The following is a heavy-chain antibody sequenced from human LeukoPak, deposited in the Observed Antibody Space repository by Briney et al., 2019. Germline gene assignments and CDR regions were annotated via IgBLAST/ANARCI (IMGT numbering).Heavy chain of an antibody. CDR3: ARAYGDYGY. J-gene: IGHJ4*02. CDR1: GYTLTELS. CDR2: INPNSGGT. D-gene: IGHD4-17*01. Sequence: ASVKVSCKVSGYTLTELSMHWVRQAPGQGLEWMGWINPNSGGTNYAQKFQGRVTMTRDTSISTAYMELSRLRSDDTAVYYCARAYGDYGYWGQGTLVTVSS. V-gene: IGHV1-2*02.